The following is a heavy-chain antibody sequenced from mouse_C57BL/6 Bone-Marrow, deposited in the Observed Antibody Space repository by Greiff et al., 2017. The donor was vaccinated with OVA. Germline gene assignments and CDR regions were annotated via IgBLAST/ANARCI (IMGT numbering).Heavy chain of an antibody. CDR3: ARVTGGPYWYFDV. CDR2: ISYDGSN. J-gene: IGHJ1*03. CDR1: GYSITSGYY. Sequence: VQLQQSGPGLVKPSQSLSLTCSVTGYSITSGYYWNWIRQFPGNKLEWMGYISYDGSNNYNPSLKNRISITRDTSKNQFFLKLNSVTTEDTATYYCARVTGGPYWYFDVWGTGTTVTVSS. V-gene: IGHV3-6*01. D-gene: IGHD1-1*02.